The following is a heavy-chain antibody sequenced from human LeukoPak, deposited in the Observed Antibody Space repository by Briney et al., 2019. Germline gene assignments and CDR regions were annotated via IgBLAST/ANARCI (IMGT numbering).Heavy chain of an antibody. D-gene: IGHD3-10*01. CDR3: AKEDYGSGTPPFRYYYYGMDV. V-gene: IGHV3-30*04. Sequence: PGRSLRLSCAASGFTFSSYAMHWVRQAPGKGLEWVAVISYDGSNKYYADSVKSRFTISRDNSKNTLYLQMNSLRAEDTAVYYCAKEDYGSGTPPFRYYYYGMDVWGKGTTVTVSS. J-gene: IGHJ6*04. CDR1: GFTFSSYA. CDR2: ISYDGSNK.